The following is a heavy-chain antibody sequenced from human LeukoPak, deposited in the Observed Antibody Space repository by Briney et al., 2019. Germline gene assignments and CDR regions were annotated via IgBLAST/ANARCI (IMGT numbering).Heavy chain of an antibody. CDR1: GFTFDDYA. V-gene: IGHV3-9*01. CDR3: AKDTAEFGDIGYYGDSFDY. J-gene: IGHJ4*02. CDR2: ISWNSGSI. D-gene: IGHD4-17*01. Sequence: GRSLRLSCAASGFTFDDYAMHWVRQAPGKGLEWVSGISWNSGSIGYADSVKGRFTISRDNAKNSLYLQMNSLRAEDTALYYCAKDTAEFGDIGYYGDSFDYWGQGTLVTVSS.